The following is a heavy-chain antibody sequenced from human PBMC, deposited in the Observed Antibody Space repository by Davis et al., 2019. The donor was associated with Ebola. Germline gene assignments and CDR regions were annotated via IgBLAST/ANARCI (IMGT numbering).Heavy chain of an antibody. Sequence: PRGSLRLSCAASGFIFANYWMSWVRQAPGKGPEWVAIIKQDGGEKYYVDSVKGRFTISRDNSKNTLYLQMNSLRPEDTAVYYCARDSDDYCFDYWGQGTLVTVSS. D-gene: IGHD2-21*02. CDR1: GFIFANYW. J-gene: IGHJ4*02. V-gene: IGHV3-7*01. CDR2: IKQDGGEK. CDR3: ARDSDDYCFDY.